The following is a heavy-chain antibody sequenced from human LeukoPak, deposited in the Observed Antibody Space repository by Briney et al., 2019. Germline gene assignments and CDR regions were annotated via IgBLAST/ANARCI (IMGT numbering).Heavy chain of an antibody. CDR1: GYTFTNYF. CDR3: ARGQDKCLGH. CDR2: INPSGGGT. D-gene: IGHD2-15*01. Sequence: ASVKVSCKASGYTFTNYFMHWVRQAPGQGLEWMGVINPSGGGTTYAQRFQGRVTMTRDTSTSTVHMELSSLRSEDTAVYYCARGQDKCLGHWGQGTLVTVSS. V-gene: IGHV1-46*01. J-gene: IGHJ4*02.